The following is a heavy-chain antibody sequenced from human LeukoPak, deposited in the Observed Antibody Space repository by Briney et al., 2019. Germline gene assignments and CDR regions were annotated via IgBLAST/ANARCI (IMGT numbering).Heavy chain of an antibody. CDR2: ISYHESNK. Sequence: PGRSLRLSCTASGFTFSSYSLYWVRQAPGKGLECVAVISYHESNKYYADSVKGRFTISRGNSKDTLFLQMNSLRAEDTAVYYCARNVESAYYDFGDGMDVWGQGTTVTVSS. D-gene: IGHD3-3*01. J-gene: IGHJ6*02. CDR1: GFTFSSYS. V-gene: IGHV3-30-3*01. CDR3: ARNVESAYYDFGDGMDV.